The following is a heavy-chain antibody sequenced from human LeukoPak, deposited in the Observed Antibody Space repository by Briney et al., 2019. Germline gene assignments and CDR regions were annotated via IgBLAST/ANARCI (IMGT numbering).Heavy chain of an antibody. CDR3: ARHGRERTFDYFDY. J-gene: IGHJ4*02. CDR1: GGSIRRSSYY. D-gene: IGHD3-10*01. CDR2: VYYSGTT. V-gene: IGHV4-39*01. Sequence: SETLSLTCTVSGGSIRRSSYYWGWIRQPPGKGLEWIGNVYYSGTTYYNPSLKSRGTISVDTSKNQFPLKLSSVTAADTAIYYCARHGRERTFDYFDYWGQGTLVTVSS.